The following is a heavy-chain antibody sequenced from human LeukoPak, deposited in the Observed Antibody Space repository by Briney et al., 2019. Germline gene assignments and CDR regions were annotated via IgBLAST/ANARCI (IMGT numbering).Heavy chain of an antibody. CDR1: GFTFSSYE. V-gene: IGHV3-48*03. CDR3: ARETSKGDSSAYWIPGWFDP. J-gene: IGHJ5*02. Sequence: GGSLRLSCAASGFTFSSYEMNWVRQAPGKGLEWVSYISSSGSTIYYADSVKGRFTISRDNAKNSLYLQMNSLRAEDTAVYYCARETSKGDSSAYWIPGWFDPWGQGTLVTVSS. D-gene: IGHD3-22*01. CDR2: ISSSGSTI.